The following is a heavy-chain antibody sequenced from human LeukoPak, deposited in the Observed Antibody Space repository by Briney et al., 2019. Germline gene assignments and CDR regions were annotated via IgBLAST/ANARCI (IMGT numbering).Heavy chain of an antibody. Sequence: PGGSLRLSCAASGFTVSDNYMSWVRQAPGKGLEWVSVMYSRGDTYYADSVKGRFTFSRDISKNTLYLQMNGLRTEDTAMYYCARDAPQVPAAGVLASWGKGTTVTVSS. V-gene: IGHV3-53*01. CDR1: GFTVSDNY. CDR3: ARDAPQVPAAGVLAS. D-gene: IGHD6-13*01. CDR2: MYSRGDT. J-gene: IGHJ6*04.